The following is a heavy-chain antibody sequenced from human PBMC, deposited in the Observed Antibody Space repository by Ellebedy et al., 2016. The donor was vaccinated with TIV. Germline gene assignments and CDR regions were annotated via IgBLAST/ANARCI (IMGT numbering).Heavy chain of an antibody. Sequence: PGGSLRLSCAASGFTFSSYAMHWVRQAPGKGLKDVSAISSNGGSTYYANSVKGRFTISRDNSKNTLYLQMGSLRAEDMAVYYCASSPRRIAATESFMDVWGQGTTVTVSS. J-gene: IGHJ6*02. D-gene: IGHD6-13*01. V-gene: IGHV3-64*01. CDR2: ISSNGGST. CDR1: GFTFSSYA. CDR3: ASSPRRIAATESFMDV.